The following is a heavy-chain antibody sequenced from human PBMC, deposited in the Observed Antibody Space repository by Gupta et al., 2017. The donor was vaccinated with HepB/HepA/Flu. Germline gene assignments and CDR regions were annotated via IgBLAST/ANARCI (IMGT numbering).Heavy chain of an antibody. CDR2: TGSDMRQ. J-gene: IGHJ6*04. CDR1: GFTIGGNA. D-gene: IGHD3-3*01. Sequence: EVELLESGGDLVQAGGSLRLSCVVSGFTIGGNAMSWVRQAPGKGLEGVSGTGSDMRQQYADSVRGRFTISRDNSENRVCLQMNNLRVDDTAVYYCAKDLYFWSGMDVWGRGTTVTVSS. CDR3: AKDLYFWSGMDV. V-gene: IGHV3-23*01.